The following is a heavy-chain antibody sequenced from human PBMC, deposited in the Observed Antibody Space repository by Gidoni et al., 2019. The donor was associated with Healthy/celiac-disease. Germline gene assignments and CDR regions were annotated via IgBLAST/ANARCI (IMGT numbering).Heavy chain of an antibody. J-gene: IGHJ5*02. D-gene: IGHD3-10*01. CDR3: AKDRALLWFGEYNWFDP. CDR1: GFTFSSYA. Sequence: EVQLLESGRGLVQPGGSLRLSCAASGFTFSSYAMSWVRQAPGKGLEWGSAISGSGGSTYYADSVKGRFTISRDNSKNTLYLQMNSLRAEDTAVYYCAKDRALLWFGEYNWFDPWGQGTLVTVSS. CDR2: ISGSGGST. V-gene: IGHV3-23*01.